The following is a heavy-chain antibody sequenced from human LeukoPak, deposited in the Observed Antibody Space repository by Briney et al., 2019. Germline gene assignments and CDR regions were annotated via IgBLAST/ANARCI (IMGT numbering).Heavy chain of an antibody. CDR1: GGTFSSYA. CDR3: ARDWYYYDSSGYYYALRY. D-gene: IGHD3-22*01. V-gene: IGHV1-69*13. J-gene: IGHJ4*02. Sequence: SVKVSCKASGGTFSSYAISWVRQAPGQGLEWMGGVIPIFGTANYAQKFQGRVTITADESTSTAYMELSSLRSEDTAVYYCARDWYYYDSSGYYYALRYWGQGTLVTVSS. CDR2: VIPIFGTA.